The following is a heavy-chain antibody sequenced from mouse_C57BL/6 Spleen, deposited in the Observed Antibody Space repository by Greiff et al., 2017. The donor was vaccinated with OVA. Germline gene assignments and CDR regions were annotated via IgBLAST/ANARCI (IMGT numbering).Heavy chain of an antibody. CDR2: IHPNSGST. CDR1: GYTFTSYW. Sequence: QVQLQQPGAELVKPGASVKLSCKASGYTFTSYWMHWVKQRPGQGLEWIGMIHPNSGSTNYNEKFKSKATLTVDKSSSTAYMQLSSLTSEDAAVYYCARAAQADYFDYWGQGTTLTVSS. CDR3: ARAAQADYFDY. D-gene: IGHD3-2*02. J-gene: IGHJ2*01. V-gene: IGHV1-64*01.